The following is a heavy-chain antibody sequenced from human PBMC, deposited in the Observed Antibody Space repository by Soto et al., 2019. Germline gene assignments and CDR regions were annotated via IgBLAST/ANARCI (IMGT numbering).Heavy chain of an antibody. V-gene: IGHV1-2*04. D-gene: IGHD2-2*01. CDR2: INPNSGGT. CDR1: GYTFTGYY. J-gene: IGHJ6*02. CDR3: ARDLRYCSSTSCYYYGMDV. Sequence: ASVKFSCNASGYTFTGYYMHWVRQAPGQGLEWMGWINPNSGGTNYAQKFQGWVTMTRDTSISTAYMELSRLRSDDTAVYYCARDLRYCSSTSCYYYGMDVWGQGTTVTVSS.